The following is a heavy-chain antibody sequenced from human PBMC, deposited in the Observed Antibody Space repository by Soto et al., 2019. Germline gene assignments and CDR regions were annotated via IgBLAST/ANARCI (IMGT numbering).Heavy chain of an antibody. D-gene: IGHD1-1*01. J-gene: IGHJ3*01. CDR1: GFTFSSFA. V-gene: IGHV3-23*01. CDR3: AKALSLSTIFDAFDV. CDR2: ISGRGGST. Sequence: QLLESGGDLVQPGGSLRLSCVASGFTFSSFAMNWIRQAPGKGLEWVCDISGRGGSTHYAESVKGRFTISRDNSKNMVYSQMNSLTAEDTAIYYCAKALSLSTIFDAFDVWGHGTAVTFSS.